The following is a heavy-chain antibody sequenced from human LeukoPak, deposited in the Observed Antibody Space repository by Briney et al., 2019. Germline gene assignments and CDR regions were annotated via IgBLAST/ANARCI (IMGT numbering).Heavy chain of an antibody. J-gene: IGHJ4*02. V-gene: IGHV4-39*01. Sequence: PSETLSLTCTVSGGSISSSSYYWGWIRQPPGKGLEWIGSIYYSGSTYYNPSLKSRVTISVDTSKNQFSLKLSSVTAADTAVYYCARRSIAVAGNYFDYWGQGTLVTVSS. CDR2: IYYSGST. D-gene: IGHD6-19*01. CDR1: GGSISSSSYY. CDR3: ARRSIAVAGNYFDY.